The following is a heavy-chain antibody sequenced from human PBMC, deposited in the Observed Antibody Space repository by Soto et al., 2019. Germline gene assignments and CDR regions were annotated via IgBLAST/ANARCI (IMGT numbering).Heavy chain of an antibody. CDR1: GFIVSDNY. Sequence: TGGSLRLSCAASGFIVSDNYMSWVRQAPGKGLEWVSVLYIGGTVHSADSVRGRFTISRDNSKNTLFLHINSLRVDDTAVYYCARTRLYDASGYYYYYYGMDVWGQGTTVTVSS. V-gene: IGHV3-53*01. D-gene: IGHD3-22*01. CDR2: LYIGGTV. CDR3: ARTRLYDASGYYYYYYGMDV. J-gene: IGHJ6*02.